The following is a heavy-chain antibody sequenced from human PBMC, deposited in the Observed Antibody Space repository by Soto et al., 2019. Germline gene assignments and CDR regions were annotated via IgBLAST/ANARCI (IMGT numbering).Heavy chain of an antibody. D-gene: IGHD4-17*01. CDR2: IYYSGST. CDR1: GVSISSYY. Sequence: PSETLSLTCTFSGVSISSYYWSWIRHPPGKGLEWIGYIYYSGSTNYNPSLKSRVTISVDTSKNQFSLKLSSVTAADTAVYYCARSPETTYYFEYGAQGTRVT. V-gene: IGHV4-59*01. CDR3: ARSPETTYYFEY. J-gene: IGHJ4*02.